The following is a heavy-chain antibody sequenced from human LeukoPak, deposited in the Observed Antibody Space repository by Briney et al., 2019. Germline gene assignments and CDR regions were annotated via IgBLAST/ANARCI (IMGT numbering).Heavy chain of an antibody. V-gene: IGHV3-7*01. CDR3: ARKAYSSGVFDY. Sequence: GGSLRLSCAASGFTFSSYSMNWVRQAPGKGLEWVANIKQDGGEKNYVDSVKGRFTISRDNAKNSLYLQMNSLRAEDTAVYYCARKAYSSGVFDYWGQGTLVTVSS. CDR2: IKQDGGEK. CDR1: GFTFSSYS. D-gene: IGHD5-18*01. J-gene: IGHJ4*02.